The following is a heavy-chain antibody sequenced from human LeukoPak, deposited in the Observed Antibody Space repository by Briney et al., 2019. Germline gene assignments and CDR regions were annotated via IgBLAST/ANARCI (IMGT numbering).Heavy chain of an antibody. CDR3: ARGGRGTTGAFDI. CDR1: GYTLTGYY. CDR2: INTNSGGT. D-gene: IGHD1-1*01. J-gene: IGHJ3*02. Sequence: ASVNVSCKASGYTLTGYYMHWVRQAPGQGLEGMGWINTNSGGTNYAQKFQGWVTKTRDTSISTAYMELSRLRSDDTAVYDCARGGRGTTGAFDIWGQGTMVTVSS. V-gene: IGHV1-2*04.